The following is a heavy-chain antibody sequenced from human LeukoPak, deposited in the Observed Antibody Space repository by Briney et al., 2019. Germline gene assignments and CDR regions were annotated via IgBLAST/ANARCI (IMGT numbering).Heavy chain of an antibody. J-gene: IGHJ4*02. D-gene: IGHD3-3*01. CDR3: AKDPGKFWSGHDY. V-gene: IGHV3-30*18. CDR2: ISYDGSNK. CDR1: GFTFSSYG. Sequence: GRSLRLSCAASGFTFSSYGMHWVRQAPGKGLEWVAVISYDGSNKYYADSVKGRFTISRDNSKNTLYLQMNSLRGEDTAVYYCAKDPGKFWSGHDYWGQGTLVTVSS.